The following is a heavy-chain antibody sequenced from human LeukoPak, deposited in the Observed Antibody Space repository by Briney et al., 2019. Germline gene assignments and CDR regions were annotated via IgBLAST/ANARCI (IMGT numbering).Heavy chain of an antibody. Sequence: PSETLSLTCTVSGGSISSSTYLWGWIRQPPGKGLEWIGSIYYSGSTYYNPSLKSRVTISVDTSKNQFSLKLRSVTAADTAVYYCARKARGRREYQLLRGWFDPWGQGTLVTVSS. CDR2: IYYSGST. V-gene: IGHV4-39*01. CDR1: GGSISSSTYL. CDR3: ARKARGRREYQLLRGWFDP. J-gene: IGHJ5*02. D-gene: IGHD2-2*01.